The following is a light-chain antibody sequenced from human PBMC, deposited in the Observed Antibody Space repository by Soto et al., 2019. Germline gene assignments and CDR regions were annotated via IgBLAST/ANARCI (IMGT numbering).Light chain of an antibody. CDR3: QQYGNSPLT. V-gene: IGKV3-20*01. CDR2: GAS. J-gene: IGKJ4*01. Sequence: EIVLTQSRCTVSLPPGERATLSCRASQSVRSSYFAWYQQKPGQAPRLLIFGASTRAPGIPDRFSGSGSGTDFTLTISKLEPEDFAMFYCQQYGNSPLTFGGGTKVDIK. CDR1: QSVRSSY.